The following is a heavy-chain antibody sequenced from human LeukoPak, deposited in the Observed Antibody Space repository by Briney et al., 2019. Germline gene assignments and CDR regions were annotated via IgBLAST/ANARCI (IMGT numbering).Heavy chain of an antibody. Sequence: GGGLRLSCAPSRFSLSSYSMNWVPQALGRGREWGSSISSSSSYIYYADSVKGRFTISRDNAKNSLYLQMNSLRAEGTAVYSCARGVSGSYGALFDSWGQGTLVTVSS. CDR1: RFSLSSYS. J-gene: IGHJ4*02. D-gene: IGHD1-26*01. V-gene: IGHV3-21*01. CDR3: ARGVSGSYGALFDS. CDR2: ISSSSSYI.